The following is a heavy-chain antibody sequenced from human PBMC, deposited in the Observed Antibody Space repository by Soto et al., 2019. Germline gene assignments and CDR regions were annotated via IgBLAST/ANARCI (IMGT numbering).Heavy chain of an antibody. J-gene: IGHJ5*02. CDR3: ARGVLGVVPAAIMSAHWLHP. V-gene: IGHV1-18*01. Sequence: QVQLVQSGAELKKPGASVTVSCKASGYTFITYGINWVRQAPGQGLEWMGWISPRNGNTDYAQRFQDRVTMTTDTSPHTDSMELRRPRAHATAVYFSARGVLGVVPAAIMSAHWLHPSGHGTLVTVSS. CDR2: ISPRNGNT. CDR1: GYTFITYG. D-gene: IGHD2-2*01.